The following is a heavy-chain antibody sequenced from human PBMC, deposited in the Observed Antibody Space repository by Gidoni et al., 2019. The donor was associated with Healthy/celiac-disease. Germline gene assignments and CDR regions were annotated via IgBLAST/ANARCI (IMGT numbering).Heavy chain of an antibody. J-gene: IGHJ5*02. D-gene: IGHD3-10*01. Sequence: EVQLVESGGGLVQPGGSLRLSCAASGFTFSSYWMHWVRQAPGKGLVWVSRINSDGSSTSYADSVKGRFTISRDNAKNTLYLQMNSLRAEDTAVYYCARVGVFGYYYGSGTTPSWFDPWGQGTLVTVSS. CDR2: INSDGSST. V-gene: IGHV3-74*01. CDR1: GFTFSSYW. CDR3: ARVGVFGYYYGSGTTPSWFDP.